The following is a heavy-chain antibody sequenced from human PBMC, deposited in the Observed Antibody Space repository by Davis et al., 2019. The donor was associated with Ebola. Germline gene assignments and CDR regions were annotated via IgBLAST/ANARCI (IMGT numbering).Heavy chain of an antibody. D-gene: IGHD2-15*01. CDR3: AREDASSTSADY. CDR2: IFYNGIT. J-gene: IGHJ4*02. Sequence: SETLSLTCNVSGGSISFYYWNWIRQAPGKGLEWIGDIFYNGITNYNPSLKSRLTISIDTSKNQFSLKLSSVTAADTAVYYCAREDASSTSADYWGQGILVTVSS. CDR1: GGSISFYY. V-gene: IGHV4-59*01.